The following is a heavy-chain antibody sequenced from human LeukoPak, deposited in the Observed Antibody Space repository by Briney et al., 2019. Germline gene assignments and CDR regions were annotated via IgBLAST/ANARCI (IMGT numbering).Heavy chain of an antibody. CDR1: GFTFRSYA. CDR2: ISYDGSNK. D-gene: IGHD2-15*01. J-gene: IGHJ5*02. CDR3: ARDIEEWWIRGPAANWFDP. V-gene: IGHV3-30-3*01. Sequence: GGSLRLSCAASGFTFRSYAMHWVRQAPGKGLQWVAVISYDGSNKYYADSVKGRFTISRDNSKNTVYLQMNSLRAEDTAVYYCARDIEEWWIRGPAANWFDPWGQGTLVTVSS.